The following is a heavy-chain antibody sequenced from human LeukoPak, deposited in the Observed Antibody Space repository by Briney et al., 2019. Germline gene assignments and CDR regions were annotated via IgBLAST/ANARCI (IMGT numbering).Heavy chain of an antibody. CDR3: ARGYKPGWSGSHDP. CDR1: GGSISSYY. J-gene: IGHJ5*02. Sequence: PSETLSLTCTVSGGSISSYYWSWIRQPPGKGLEWIGYIYYSGTTNYNPSLKSRVTLSVDTSKSQISLNLTSVTGADTAIYYCARGYKPGWSGSHDPWGQGTLVTVSS. V-gene: IGHV4-59*01. CDR2: IYYSGTT. D-gene: IGHD6-19*01.